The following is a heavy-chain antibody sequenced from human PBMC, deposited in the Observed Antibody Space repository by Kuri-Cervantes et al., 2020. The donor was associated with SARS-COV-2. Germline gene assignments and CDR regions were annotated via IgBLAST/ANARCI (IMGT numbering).Heavy chain of an antibody. CDR2: IIPILGIA. V-gene: IGHV1-69*04. CDR3: ARGFYFFSGYYYYGMDV. CDR1: GGTFSSYA. D-gene: IGHD2/OR15-2a*01. J-gene: IGHJ6*02. Sequence: SVKVSCKASGGTFSSYAISWVRQAPGQGLEWMGRIIPILGIANYAQKFQGRVTITADKSTSTAYMELSSVTAADTAVYYCARGFYFFSGYYYYGMDVWGQGTTVTVSS.